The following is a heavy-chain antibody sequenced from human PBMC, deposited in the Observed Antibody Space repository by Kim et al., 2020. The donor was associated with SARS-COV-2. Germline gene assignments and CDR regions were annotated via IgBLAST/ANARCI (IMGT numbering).Heavy chain of an antibody. CDR3: AGGPTVIPDY. D-gene: IGHD4-17*01. Sequence: SETLSLTCTVSGYSISSGYYWGWIRQPPGKGLEWIGSIYHSGSTYYNPSLKSRVTISVDTSKNQFSLKLSSVTAADTAVYYCAGGPTVIPDYWGQGTLVTVSS. V-gene: IGHV4-38-2*02. CDR1: GYSISSGYY. CDR2: IYHSGST. J-gene: IGHJ4*02.